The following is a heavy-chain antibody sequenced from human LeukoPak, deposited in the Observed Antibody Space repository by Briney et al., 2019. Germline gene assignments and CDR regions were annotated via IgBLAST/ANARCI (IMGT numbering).Heavy chain of an antibody. J-gene: IGHJ4*02. CDR2: ISNDGSSE. Sequence: TGGSLRLSCAAPGFTFSTYAMHWVRQAPGKGLEWVALISNDGSSEYYVGSVRGRFTISRDNSKNTLFLQMNSLRAEDTAVYYCARDFLNLAIIMANWGQGTLVTVTS. V-gene: IGHV3-30*03. CDR3: ARDFLNLAIIMAN. CDR1: GFTFSTYA. D-gene: IGHD2/OR15-2a*01.